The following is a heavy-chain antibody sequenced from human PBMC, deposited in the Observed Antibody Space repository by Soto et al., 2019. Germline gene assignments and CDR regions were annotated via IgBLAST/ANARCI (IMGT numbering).Heavy chain of an antibody. CDR3: ARRAV. J-gene: IGHJ6*02. V-gene: IGHV3-48*01. Sequence: EVQLVESGGGLVQPGGSLRLSCAASGFTFSTYSMNWVRQAPGKGLEWISYITTSSSTIYYADSVKGRFTISTDSATNLLYRQMNSLRVEDTAVYSWARRAVWGQGHTVTVS. CDR1: GFTFSTYS. CDR2: ITTSSSTI.